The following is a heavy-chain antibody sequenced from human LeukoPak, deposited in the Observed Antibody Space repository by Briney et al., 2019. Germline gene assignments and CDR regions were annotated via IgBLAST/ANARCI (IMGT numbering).Heavy chain of an antibody. CDR1: RCTFSSYA. Sequence: ASVKVSCKASRCTFSSYAISWVRQAPGQGLEWMGGIIPIFDTANYAQKFQGRVTITADEFTSTAYMELSSLRPEDTAVYCARLFTPRYCSSSTCYWKGWFDPWGQGTLVTVSS. CDR3: ARLFTPRYCSSSTCYWKGWFDP. D-gene: IGHD2-2*01. V-gene: IGHV1-69*13. J-gene: IGHJ5*02. CDR2: IIPIFDTA.